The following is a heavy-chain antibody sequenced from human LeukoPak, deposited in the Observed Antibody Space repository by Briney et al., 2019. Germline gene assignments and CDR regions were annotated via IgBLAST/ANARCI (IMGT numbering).Heavy chain of an antibody. CDR2: ISSSSSYI. Sequence: GGSLRLSCAASGFIFSTYNMNWVRQAPGKGLEWVSSISSSSSYIYYADSVKGRFTISRDNAKNSLYLQMNSLRAEDTAVYYCARVLKRSGAFDIWGQGTMVTVSS. CDR3: ARVLKRSGAFDI. J-gene: IGHJ3*02. D-gene: IGHD1-26*01. CDR1: GFIFSTYN. V-gene: IGHV3-21*01.